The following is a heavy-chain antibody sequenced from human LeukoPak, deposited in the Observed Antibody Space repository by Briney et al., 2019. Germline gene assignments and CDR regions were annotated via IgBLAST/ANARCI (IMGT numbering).Heavy chain of an antibody. CDR2: ISPNSGGT. CDR3: ARDRGGILWD. CDR1: GYTFTGYY. D-gene: IGHD2-21*01. V-gene: IGHV1-2*06. Sequence: ASVKVSCKASGYTFTGYYMHWVRQAPGQGLEWMGRISPNSGGTIFAQKFQGRVTMTRDTSISTAYMELSRLRSDDTAVYYCARDRGGILWDWGQGTLVTVSS. J-gene: IGHJ4*02.